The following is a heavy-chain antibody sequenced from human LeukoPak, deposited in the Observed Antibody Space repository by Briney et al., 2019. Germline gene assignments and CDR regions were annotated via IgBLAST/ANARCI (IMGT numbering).Heavy chain of an antibody. J-gene: IGHJ4*02. V-gene: IGHV4-34*01. CDR1: GGSFSGYY. Sequence: SETLSLTCAVYGGSFSGYYWSWIRQPPAKGLEWIGEINHSGSNNYNPSLKSRVTISVDTSKNQFSLKLSSVTAADTAVYYCARDVFGSGSYYFDYWGQGTLVTVSS. CDR3: ARDVFGSGSYYFDY. CDR2: INHSGSN. D-gene: IGHD3-10*01.